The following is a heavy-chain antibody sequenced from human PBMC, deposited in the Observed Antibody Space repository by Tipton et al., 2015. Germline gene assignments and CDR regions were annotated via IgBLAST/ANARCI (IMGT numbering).Heavy chain of an antibody. CDR3: AKPPYYYDSSDHT. V-gene: IGHV3-30*18. CDR2: ISFDGTDK. D-gene: IGHD3-22*01. CDR1: GFTFSNFA. J-gene: IGHJ5*02. Sequence: RSLRLSCAASGFTFSNFAMHWVRQAPGKGLEWVAFISFDGTDKYYADSVEGRFTISRDNSNNTLYLQINSLRREDTAVYYCAKPPYYYDSSDHTWGQGTLVTVSS.